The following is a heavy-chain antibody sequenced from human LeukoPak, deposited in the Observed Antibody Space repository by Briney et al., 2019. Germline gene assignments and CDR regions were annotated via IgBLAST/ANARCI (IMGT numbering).Heavy chain of an antibody. CDR2: INPNTGGT. Sequence: ASVKVSCKASGYTFTGHYILWVRQAPGQGFEWMGWINPNTGGTDYAQKFQDRIAISTYTSISTAYMELSRLRSDDTALYYCARDLATIDGIAWYYFENWGQGTLVTVS. CDR1: GYTFTGHY. D-gene: IGHD5-12*01. CDR3: ARDLATIDGIAWYYFEN. J-gene: IGHJ4*02. V-gene: IGHV1-2*02.